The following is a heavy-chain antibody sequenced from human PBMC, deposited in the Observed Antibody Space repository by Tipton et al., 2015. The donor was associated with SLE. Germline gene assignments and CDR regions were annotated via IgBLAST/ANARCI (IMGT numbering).Heavy chain of an antibody. D-gene: IGHD3-10*01. J-gene: IGHJ4*02. V-gene: IGHV3-33*01. CDR3: ARDLIGGDFDN. CDR1: GFTFSSYG. CDR2: IWYDGSNK. Sequence: SLRLSCAASGFTFSSYGMHWVRQAPGKGLEWVAVIWYDGSNKYYADSVKGRFTISRDNSKNTLYLQMNSLRAEDTAVYYCARDLIGGDFDNWGQGTLVTFSS.